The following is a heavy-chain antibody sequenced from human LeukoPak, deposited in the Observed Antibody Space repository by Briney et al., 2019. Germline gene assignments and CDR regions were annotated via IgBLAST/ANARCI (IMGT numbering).Heavy chain of an antibody. V-gene: IGHV3-48*03. CDR1: GFTFSSYE. D-gene: IGHD3-10*01. CDR3: ARDNYGFDY. Sequence: PGGSLRLSCAASGFTFSSYEMNWVRQAPGKGLEWVSYISGSGRNIYYADSVKGRFTISRDNSKNTLYLQMNSLRDEDTAVYYCARDNYGFDYWGQGTLVTVSS. CDR2: ISGSGRNI. J-gene: IGHJ4*02.